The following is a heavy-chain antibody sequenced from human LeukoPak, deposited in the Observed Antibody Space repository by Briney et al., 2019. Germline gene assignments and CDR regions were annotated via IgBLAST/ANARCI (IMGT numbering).Heavy chain of an antibody. D-gene: IGHD2-2*02. Sequence: ASVKVSCKASGYTFTSYYIHWVRQAPGQGLEWTGIINPSGGSATYAQKFQGRVTMTRDTSTSTVYMELSSLRSEDTAVYYCARDSYCSSSSCYIPNDAFDIWGQGTMVTVSS. V-gene: IGHV1-46*01. J-gene: IGHJ3*02. CDR3: ARDSYCSSSSCYIPNDAFDI. CDR1: GYTFTSYY. CDR2: INPSGGSA.